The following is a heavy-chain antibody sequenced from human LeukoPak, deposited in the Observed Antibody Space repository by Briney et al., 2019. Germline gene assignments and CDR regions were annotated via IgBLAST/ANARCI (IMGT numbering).Heavy chain of an antibody. CDR1: GGSISSYY. V-gene: IGHV4-59*01. CDR3: AREGKLTGYFGGLGFNY. Sequence: SGTLSLTCTVSGGSISSYYWSWIRQAPGKGLEWIANIDYSGNTIYNPALKSRVTMSVDTSKNQFSLSLTSVTAADTAVYYCAREGKLTGYFGGLGFNYWGQGILVTVSS. CDR2: IDYSGNT. D-gene: IGHD6-19*01. J-gene: IGHJ4*02.